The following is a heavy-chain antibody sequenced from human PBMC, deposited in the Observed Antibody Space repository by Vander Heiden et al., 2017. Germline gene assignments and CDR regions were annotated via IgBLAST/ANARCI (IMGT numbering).Heavy chain of an antibody. J-gene: IGHJ2*01. CDR1: GGSFSGYY. CDR2: INHSGST. CDR3: ARGTRIAVAGPKPIYWYFDL. D-gene: IGHD6-19*01. Sequence: QVQLQQSGAGLLKPSETLSLTCAVYGGSFSGYYSRWIRQPPGKGLEWIGEINHSGSTNYNPSLKSRVTISVDTSKNQFSLKLSSVTAADTAVYYCARGTRIAVAGPKPIYWYFDLWGRGTLVTVSS. V-gene: IGHV4-34*01.